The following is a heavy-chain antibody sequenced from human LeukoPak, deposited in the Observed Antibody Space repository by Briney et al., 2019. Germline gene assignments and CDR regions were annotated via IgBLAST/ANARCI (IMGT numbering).Heavy chain of an antibody. CDR1: GDSISSYY. D-gene: IGHD1-1*01. CDR3: ARGPTISETGYFDY. Sequence: SETLSLTCTVSGDSISSYYWSWIRQPPGKGLEWIGYIYHSGSTNYNPSLKSRVTISVDTSKSQFSLKVSSLTAADTAVYYCARGPTISETGYFDYWGQGTLVTVSS. CDR2: IYHSGST. J-gene: IGHJ4*03. V-gene: IGHV4-59*12.